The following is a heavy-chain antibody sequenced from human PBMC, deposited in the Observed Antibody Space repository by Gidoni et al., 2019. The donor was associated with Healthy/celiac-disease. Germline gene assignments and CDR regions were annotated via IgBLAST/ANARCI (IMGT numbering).Heavy chain of an antibody. V-gene: IGHV3-48*02. Sequence: EVQLVESGGGLLQPGGSLRLSCAASGFTFSSYSMNWVRQAPGKGLEWVSYISSSSSTIYYADSVKGRFTISRDNAKNSLYLQMNSLRDEDTAVYYCARSLPYYYDSSGYYNYWGQGTLVTVSS. CDR1: GFTFSSYS. D-gene: IGHD3-22*01. CDR2: ISSSSSTI. CDR3: ARSLPYYYDSSGYYNY. J-gene: IGHJ4*02.